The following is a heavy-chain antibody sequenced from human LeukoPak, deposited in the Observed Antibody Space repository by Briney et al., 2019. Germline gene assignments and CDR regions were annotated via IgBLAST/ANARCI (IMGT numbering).Heavy chain of an antibody. Sequence: SETLSLTCTVSGGSISSYYWSWIRQPPGKGLEWIGYIYYSGSTNYNPSLKSRVTISVDTSKNQFSLKLSSVTAADTAVYYCARGFVDIVATIFYYWGQGTLVTVSS. J-gene: IGHJ4*02. CDR2: IYYSGST. CDR3: ARGFVDIVATIFYY. D-gene: IGHD5-12*01. CDR1: GGSISSYY. V-gene: IGHV4-59*01.